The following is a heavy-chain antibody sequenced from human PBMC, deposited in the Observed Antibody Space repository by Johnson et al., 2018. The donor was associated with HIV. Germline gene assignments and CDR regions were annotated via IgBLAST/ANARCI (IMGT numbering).Heavy chain of an antibody. V-gene: IGHV3-30*04. CDR2: ISYDGSNK. D-gene: IGHD3-22*01. CDR1: GFTFSSYA. Sequence: QVQLVESGGGLVQPGGSLRLSCAASGFTFSSYAMHWVRQAPGKGLEWVAVISYDGSNKYYADSVKGRFNISRDNSKNALYLQMNSLRSEDTAVYYCAGADPYDSSGSYFGIQGPFHIWGQGTMVTVSS. J-gene: IGHJ3*02. CDR3: AGADPYDSSGSYFGIQGPFHI.